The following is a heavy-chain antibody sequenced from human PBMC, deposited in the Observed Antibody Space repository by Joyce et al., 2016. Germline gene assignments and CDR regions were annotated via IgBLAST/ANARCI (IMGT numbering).Heavy chain of an antibody. Sequence: QVKLVQSGAEVKKPGASVKVSCKASGYTFTSYAMHWVRQAPGQRPEWMGWINADNGNTKYSQKFQGRVTITSDTSASIVYMELGSLRSEDAALFYCARAARRGNFDYWGQGTLVTVSS. J-gene: IGHJ4*02. CDR3: ARAARRGNFDY. CDR1: GYTFTSYA. CDR2: INADNGNT. D-gene: IGHD6-6*01. V-gene: IGHV1-3*01.